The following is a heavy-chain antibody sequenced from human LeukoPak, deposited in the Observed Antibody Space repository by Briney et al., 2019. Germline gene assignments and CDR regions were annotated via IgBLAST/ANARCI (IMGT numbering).Heavy chain of an antibody. V-gene: IGHV4-34*01. J-gene: IGHJ4*02. CDR2: INHSGST. D-gene: IGHD3-22*01. CDR1: GGSLSGYY. CDR3: ASLSSGYYFDY. Sequence: PSETLSLTCAVYGGSLSGYYWSWIRQPPGKGLEWIGEINHSGSTNYNPSLKSRVTISVDTSKNQFSLKLSSVTAADTAVYYCASLSSGYYFDYWGQGTLVTVSS.